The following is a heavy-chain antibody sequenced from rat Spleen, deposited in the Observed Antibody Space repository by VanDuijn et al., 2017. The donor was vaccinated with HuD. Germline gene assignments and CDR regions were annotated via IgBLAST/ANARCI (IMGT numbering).Heavy chain of an antibody. CDR1: GFTFSDYA. J-gene: IGHJ4*01. CDR3: ARQDYGSYDVMDA. D-gene: IGHD1-3*01. V-gene: IGHV5-17*01. Sequence: EVQLVESGGGLVQPGRSLKLSCAASGFTFSDYAMAWVRQAPKKGLEWVATIIYDGSSTYYRDSVKGRFTISRDNAKSTLYLQMDSLRSEDTATYYCARQDYGSYDVMDAWGQGASVTVSS. CDR2: IIYDGSST.